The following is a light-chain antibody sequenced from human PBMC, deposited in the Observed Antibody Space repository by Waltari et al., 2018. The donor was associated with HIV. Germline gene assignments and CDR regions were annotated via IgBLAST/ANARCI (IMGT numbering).Light chain of an antibody. CDR2: RNN. V-gene: IGLV1-47*01. CDR1: SSNLGRNY. CDR3: AAWDDSLSGSWV. Sequence: QSVMTQPPSASGTPGQRVTISCSGSSSNLGRNYVTWYQQLPGPTTKLLIYRNNQRPSGVPDRCSGSKSGTSASLAISGLRSEDEADYYCAAWDDSLSGSWVFGGGTQVTVL. J-gene: IGLJ3*02.